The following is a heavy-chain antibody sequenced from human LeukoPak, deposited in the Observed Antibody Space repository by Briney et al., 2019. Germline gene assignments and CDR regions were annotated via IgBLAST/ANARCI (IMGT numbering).Heavy chain of an antibody. CDR3: AGGGIVGDPYYYYGLDV. CDR1: GGSISSYY. CDR2: INYSGST. Sequence: SETLSLTCIVSGGSISSYYWSWIRQPPGKGLEWIGYINYSGSTNYNPSLKSRVTISVDTSKNQFSLKLSSVTAADTAVYCCAGGGIVGDPYYYYGLDVWGQGTTVTVSS. J-gene: IGHJ6*02. V-gene: IGHV4-59*01. D-gene: IGHD1-26*01.